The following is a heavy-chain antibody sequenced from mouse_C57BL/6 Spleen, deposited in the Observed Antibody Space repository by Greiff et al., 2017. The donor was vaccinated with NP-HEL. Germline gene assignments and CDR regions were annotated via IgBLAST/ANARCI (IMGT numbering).Heavy chain of an antibody. V-gene: IGHV1-80*01. CDR1: GYAFSSYW. Sequence: QVQLKESGAELVKPGASVKISCKASGYAFSSYWMNWVKQRPGKGLAWIGQIYPGDGDTNYNGKFKGKATLTADKSSSTAYMQLSSLTSEDSAVYFCARGDSSGSGAMDYWGQGTSVTVSS. CDR2: IYPGDGDT. D-gene: IGHD3-2*02. J-gene: IGHJ4*01. CDR3: ARGDSSGSGAMDY.